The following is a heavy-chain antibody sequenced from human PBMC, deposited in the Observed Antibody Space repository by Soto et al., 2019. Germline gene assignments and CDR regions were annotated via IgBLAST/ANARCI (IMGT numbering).Heavy chain of an antibody. D-gene: IGHD6-19*01. Sequence: GGSLRLSCAASGFTFSGYWMNWVRQAPGKGLERVANIKQDGGEKYYVDSVKGRFTISRDNAKNSLYLQMNSLRAEDTAVYYCARDRWWLVHWGQGTLVTVSS. J-gene: IGHJ4*02. CDR1: GFTFSGYW. CDR3: ARDRWWLVH. CDR2: IKQDGGEK. V-gene: IGHV3-7*01.